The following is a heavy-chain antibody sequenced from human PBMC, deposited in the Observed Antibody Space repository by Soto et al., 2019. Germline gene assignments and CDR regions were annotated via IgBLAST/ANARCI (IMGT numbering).Heavy chain of an antibody. CDR2: ISSSSSYM. CDR3: ARGLVCSGGSCYYYMDV. V-gene: IGHV3-21*01. J-gene: IGHJ6*03. Sequence: GGSNRDCCAASGLTFVNYSVNRVLQAPGKGLEWVSSISSSSSYMYYADSVKGRFTISRDNAKNSLYLQMNSLRAEDTAMYYCARGLVCSGGSCYYYMDVWGKGTTVTGSS. CDR1: GLTFVNYS. D-gene: IGHD2-15*01.